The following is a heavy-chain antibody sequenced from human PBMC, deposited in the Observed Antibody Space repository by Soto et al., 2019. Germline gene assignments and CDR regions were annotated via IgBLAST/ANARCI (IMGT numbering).Heavy chain of an antibody. CDR2: ISAYNGNT. Sequence: ASVKVSFKASGYTFTSYGISWVRQPPGQGLEWMGWISAYNGNTNYAQKRQGRVTPTTDTSTSTAYMGLRSQRSDDTAVYYCARDLRGDYLDYWSQGTLDTVSS. CDR1: GYTFTSYG. J-gene: IGHJ4*02. CDR3: ARDLRGDYLDY. V-gene: IGHV1-18*01.